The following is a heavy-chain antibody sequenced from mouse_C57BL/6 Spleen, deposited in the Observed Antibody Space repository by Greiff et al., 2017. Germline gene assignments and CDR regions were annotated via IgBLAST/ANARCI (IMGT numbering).Heavy chain of an antibody. CDR2: IYPGDGDT. V-gene: IGHV1-80*01. Sequence: VKLQQSGAELVKPGASVKISCKASGYAFSSYWMNWVKQRPGKGLEWIGQIYPGDGDTNYNGKFKGKATLTADKSSSTAYMQLSSLTSEDSAVYFCARERDLLYAMDYWGQGTSVTVSS. D-gene: IGHD3-3*01. CDR3: ARERDLLYAMDY. CDR1: GYAFSSYW. J-gene: IGHJ4*01.